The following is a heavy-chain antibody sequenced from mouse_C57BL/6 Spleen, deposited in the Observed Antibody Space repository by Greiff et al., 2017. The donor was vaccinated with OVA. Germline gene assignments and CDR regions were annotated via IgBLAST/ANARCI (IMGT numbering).Heavy chain of an antibody. Sequence: EADGIDFSRYWMSWVRRAPGKGLEWIGEINPDSSTINYAPSLKDKFIISRDNAKNTLYLQMSKVRSEDTALYYCAGGPRGYFDVWGTGTTVTVSS. CDR3: AGGPRGYFDV. J-gene: IGHJ1*03. CDR1: GIDFSRYW. CDR2: INPDSSTI. V-gene: IGHV4-1*01.